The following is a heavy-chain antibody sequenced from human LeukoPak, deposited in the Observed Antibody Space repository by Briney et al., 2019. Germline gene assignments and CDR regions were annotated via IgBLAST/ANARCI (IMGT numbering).Heavy chain of an antibody. J-gene: IGHJ6*02. Sequence: GGSLRLPCAASGFTFSSYWMSWVRQAPGKGLEWVANIKQDGSEKYYVDSVKGRFTISRDNAKNSLYLQMNSLRAEDTAVYYCAREGYPPFYGMDVWGQGTTVTVSS. D-gene: IGHD2-2*01. CDR2: IKQDGSEK. V-gene: IGHV3-7*01. CDR1: GFTFSSYW. CDR3: AREGYPPFYGMDV.